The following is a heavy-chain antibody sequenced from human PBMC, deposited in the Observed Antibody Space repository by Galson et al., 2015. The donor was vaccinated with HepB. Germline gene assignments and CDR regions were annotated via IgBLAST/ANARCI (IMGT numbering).Heavy chain of an antibody. CDR1: GFTFATSW. J-gene: IGHJ3*02. Sequence: SLRLSCAASGFTFATSWIHWVRQVPGKGLVWVSRIGTDGKQTSYADSVKGRFTISRDNAKNTLYLQMNSLGAEDTAVYYCARDPHGSQGGAHDAFDIWGQGTMVTVSS. CDR3: ARDPHGSQGGAHDAFDI. V-gene: IGHV3-74*01. CDR2: IGTDGKQT.